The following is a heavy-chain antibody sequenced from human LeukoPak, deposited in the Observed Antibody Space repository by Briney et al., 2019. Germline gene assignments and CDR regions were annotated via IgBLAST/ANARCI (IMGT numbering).Heavy chain of an antibody. CDR2: INHSGST. CDR1: GGSISSYY. V-gene: IGHV4-34*01. D-gene: IGHD6-13*01. J-gene: IGHJ4*02. CDR3: ARGLNYSSSSDY. Sequence: SETLSLTCTVSGGSISSYYWSWIRQPPGKGLEWIGEINHSGSTNYNPSLKSRVTISVDTSKNQFSLKLSSVTAADTAVYYCARGLNYSSSSDYWGQGTLVTVSS.